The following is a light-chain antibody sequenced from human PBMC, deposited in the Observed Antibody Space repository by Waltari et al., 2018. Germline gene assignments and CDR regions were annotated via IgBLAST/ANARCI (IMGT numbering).Light chain of an antibody. CDR2: WAS. CDR3: QQYYTTPLT. Sequence: DIVMTQSPDSLAVSLGERATINYKSSQSVLYSSNNKNNLAWYQQKPGQPPKLFIYWASTRESGVPDRFSGSGSGTDFTLTISSLQAEDVAVYYCQQYYTTPLTFGGGTKVEIK. CDR1: QSVLYSSNNKNN. V-gene: IGKV4-1*01. J-gene: IGKJ4*01.